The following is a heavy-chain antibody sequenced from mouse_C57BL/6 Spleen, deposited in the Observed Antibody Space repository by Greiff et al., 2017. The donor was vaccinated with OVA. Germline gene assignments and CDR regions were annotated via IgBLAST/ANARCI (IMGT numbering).Heavy chain of an antibody. V-gene: IGHV1-59*01. CDR1: GYTFTSYW. CDR2: IDPSDSYT. CDR3: ARSPYDYDVDY. D-gene: IGHD2-4*01. Sequence: VQLQQPGAELVRPGTSVKLSCKASGYTFTSYWMHWVKQRPGQGLEWIGVIDPSDSYTNYNQKFKGKATLTVDTSSSTAYMQLSSLTSEDSAVYYCARSPYDYDVDYWGQGTTLTVSS. J-gene: IGHJ2*01.